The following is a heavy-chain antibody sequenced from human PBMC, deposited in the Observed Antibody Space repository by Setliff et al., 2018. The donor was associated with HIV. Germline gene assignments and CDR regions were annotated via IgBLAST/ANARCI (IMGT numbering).Heavy chain of an antibody. CDR2: IYYNGNA. J-gene: IGHJ3*02. V-gene: IGHV4-30-2*01. CDR1: GGSMRSSGYS. D-gene: IGHD3-22*01. Sequence: PSETLSLTCAVSGGSMRSSGYSWTWIRQAPGKGLEWVGYIYYNGNAYYNPSLKSRVTISVGTSKNQFYLKLSSVTAADTAVYYCARILLYDSSAYFVNAFDIWGQGTVVTVSS. CDR3: ARILLYDSSAYFVNAFDI.